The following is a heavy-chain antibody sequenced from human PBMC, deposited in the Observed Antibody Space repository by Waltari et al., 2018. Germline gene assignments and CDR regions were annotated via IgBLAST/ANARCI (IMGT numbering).Heavy chain of an antibody. V-gene: IGHV1-8*01. J-gene: IGHJ6*02. Sequence: QVQLEQSGAEVKKPGDSVKVSCKASGYTFTSYDINWVRKATGQGLGWMGGMNPNNGNTDYAQKFLGRITMTRDTAINTVYMELSDLRSEDTAVYYCARIGATYGMDVWGQGTTVSVSS. CDR2: MNPNNGNT. CDR1: GYTFTSYD. CDR3: ARIGATYGMDV.